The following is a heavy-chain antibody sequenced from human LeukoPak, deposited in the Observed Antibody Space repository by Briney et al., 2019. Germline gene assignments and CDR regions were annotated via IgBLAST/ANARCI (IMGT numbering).Heavy chain of an antibody. Sequence: GESLLISCKCSGYSFTSYWISWGRQLPGKGVEWMGRIDPSDSYTNYSPSFQGHVTISADKSISTAYLQWSSLKASDTTMYYCARRGAVAEDYWGQGTLVTVSS. CDR1: GYSFTSYW. CDR3: ARRGAVAEDY. J-gene: IGHJ4*02. V-gene: IGHV5-10-1*01. D-gene: IGHD6-19*01. CDR2: IDPSDSYT.